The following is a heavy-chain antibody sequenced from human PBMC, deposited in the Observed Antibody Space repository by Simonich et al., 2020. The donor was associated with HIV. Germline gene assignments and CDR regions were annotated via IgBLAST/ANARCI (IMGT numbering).Heavy chain of an antibody. CDR1: GGAFSDYF. V-gene: IGHV4-34*04. J-gene: IGHJ3*02. CDR2: INHRGKT. CDR3: ARGQPVRSLQRDGFAI. D-gene: IGHD3-3*01. Sequence: QVQLQQWGAGLLKPSETLSLTCAVYGGAFSDYFWSWIRQSPGKVREWIGEINHRGKTTNSPSLKMRDTVAVDTPKNQGSLKLSSVTAADTAVYYCARGQPVRSLQRDGFAIWGQGTVVTVSS.